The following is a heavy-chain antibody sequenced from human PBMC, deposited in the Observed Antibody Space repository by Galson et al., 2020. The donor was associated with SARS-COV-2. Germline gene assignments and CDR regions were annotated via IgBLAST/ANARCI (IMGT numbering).Heavy chain of an antibody. V-gene: IGHV4-59*11. CDR1: GGSISSHH. CDR3: ATGGWYSGSYYGGNFQH. Sequence: SETLSLTCTVSGGSISSHHWSWIRQPPGKGLEWIACIHSSGSANYNPSLKSRVTISVDTSKNQFSLKLNSVTAADTAVYYCATGGWYSGSYYGGNFQHWGQGTLVTVSS. J-gene: IGHJ1*01. CDR2: IHSSGSA. D-gene: IGHD1-26*01.